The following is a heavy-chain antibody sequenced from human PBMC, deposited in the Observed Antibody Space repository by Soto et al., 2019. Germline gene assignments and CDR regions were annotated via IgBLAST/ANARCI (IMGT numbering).Heavy chain of an antibody. CDR3: ARSRSKVDNLTGYVGYFFDD. V-gene: IGHV1-69*05. J-gene: IGHJ4*02. D-gene: IGHD3-9*01. CDR2: IIPIFGTA. Sequence: QVQLVQSGAEVKKPGSSVKVSCKASGGTFSSYAISWVRQAPGQGLEWMGGIIPIFGTATYAQKFQGRVTLTSDESTRPASMELGRLRSEDTAMYYCARSRSKVDNLTGYVGYFFDDWGQGTLVAVSS. CDR1: GGTFSSYA.